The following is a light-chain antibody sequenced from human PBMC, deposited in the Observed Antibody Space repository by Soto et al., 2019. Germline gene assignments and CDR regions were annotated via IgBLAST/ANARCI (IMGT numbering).Light chain of an antibody. CDR2: GAS. CDR1: QSVSSSY. V-gene: IGKV3-20*01. J-gene: IGKJ5*01. Sequence: EIVLTQSPATLSLSPGERATLSCRASQSVSSSYLAWYQQEPGQAPRLLIYGASSRATGIPDRFSGSGSGTDFTLTISRLEPEDFAVYYCQQYGSSITFGQGTRLEIK. CDR3: QQYGSSIT.